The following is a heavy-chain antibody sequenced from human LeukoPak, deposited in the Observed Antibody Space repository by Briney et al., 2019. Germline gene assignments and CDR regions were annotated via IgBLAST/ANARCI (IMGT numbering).Heavy chain of an antibody. CDR2: IKSKTDGGTT. Sequence: PGGSLRLSCAASGFTFSNAWMSWVRQAPGKGLEWVGRIKSKTDGGTTDYAAPVKGRFTISRDNSKNTLYLQMNSLRAEDTAVYYCAKDTCSSTSCYRGVDYWGQGTLVTVSS. CDR3: AKDTCSSTSCYRGVDY. J-gene: IGHJ4*02. CDR1: GFTFSNAW. V-gene: IGHV3-15*01. D-gene: IGHD2-2*02.